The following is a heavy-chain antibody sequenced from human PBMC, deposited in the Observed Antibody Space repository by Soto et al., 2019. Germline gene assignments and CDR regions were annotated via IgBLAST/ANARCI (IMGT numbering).Heavy chain of an antibody. D-gene: IGHD3-10*01. CDR1: GVTFSSET. CDR3: ATELGENPASPFDA. V-gene: IGHV1-69*01. J-gene: IGHJ4*02. Sequence: QVQLVQSRADVKKPGSSVKVSCQASGVTFSSETLGWVRQAPGQGLEWVGGIIPLFGTASYAQKFQGRVTITADESTSTVYMELSSLRSDATAVYFCATELGENPASPFDAWGQGTLVTVSS. CDR2: IIPLFGTA.